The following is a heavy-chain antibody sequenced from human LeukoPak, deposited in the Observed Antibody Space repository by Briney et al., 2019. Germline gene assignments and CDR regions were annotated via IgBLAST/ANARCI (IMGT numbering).Heavy chain of an antibody. CDR3: ARTTEGYCRGSTCYYYYYYMNV. D-gene: IGHD2-15*01. Sequence: SETLSLTCGVFGGSLSGYYWSWVRQPPGKGLEWIGEISHGGSTNYNPSFSSRITISVDTSKNDFSLKLSSVTAADTAVYYCARTTEGYCRGSTCYYYYYYMNVWGKGTTVTVSS. CDR2: ISHGGST. J-gene: IGHJ6*03. CDR1: GGSLSGYY. V-gene: IGHV4-34*01.